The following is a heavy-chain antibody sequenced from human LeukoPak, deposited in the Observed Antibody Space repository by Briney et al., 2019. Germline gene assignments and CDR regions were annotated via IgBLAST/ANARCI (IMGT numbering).Heavy chain of an antibody. CDR1: GGSFSGHY. CDR2: INHSGST. D-gene: IGHD3-3*01. Sequence: SETLSLTCAVYGGSFSGHYWSWIRQPPGKGLEWIGEINHSGSTNYNPSLKSRVTISVDTSKNQFSLKLSSVTAADTAVYYCARGRWYDFWSGPNGWFDPWGQGTLVTVSS. V-gene: IGHV4-34*01. J-gene: IGHJ5*02. CDR3: ARGRWYDFWSGPNGWFDP.